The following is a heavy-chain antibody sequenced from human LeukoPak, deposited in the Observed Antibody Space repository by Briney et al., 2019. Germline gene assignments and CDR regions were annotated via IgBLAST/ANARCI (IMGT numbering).Heavy chain of an antibody. D-gene: IGHD1-26*01. CDR2: INHSGST. CDR3: AGGVGVGATSDY. CDR1: GFTFSDYY. Sequence: PGGSLRLSCAASGFTFSDYYMSWIRQPPGKGLEWIGEINHSGSTNYNPSLKSRVTISVDTSKNQFSLKLSSVTAADTAVYYCAGGVGVGATSDYWGQGTLVTVSS. J-gene: IGHJ4*02. V-gene: IGHV4-34*01.